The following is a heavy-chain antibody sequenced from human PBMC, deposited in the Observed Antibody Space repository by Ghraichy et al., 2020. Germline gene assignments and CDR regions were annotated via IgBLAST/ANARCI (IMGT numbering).Heavy chain of an antibody. Sequence: GGSLRLSCAASGFTFSSYSMNWVRQAPGKGLEWVSYISSSSSTIYYADSVKGRFTISRDNAKNSLYLQMNSLRDEDTAVYYCARAIFGVVISIHYYYMDVWGKGTTVTVSS. V-gene: IGHV3-48*02. CDR1: GFTFSSYS. J-gene: IGHJ6*03. CDR2: ISSSSSTI. D-gene: IGHD3-3*01. CDR3: ARAIFGVVISIHYYYMDV.